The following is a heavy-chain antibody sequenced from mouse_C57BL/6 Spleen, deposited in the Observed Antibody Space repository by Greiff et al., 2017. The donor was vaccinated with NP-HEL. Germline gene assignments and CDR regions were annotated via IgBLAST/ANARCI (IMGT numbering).Heavy chain of an antibody. J-gene: IGHJ2*01. V-gene: IGHV1-15*01. CDR2: IDPETGGT. CDR3: TREYPHYFDY. CDR1: GYTFTDYE. Sequence: QVQLQQSGAELVRPGASVTLSCKASGYTFTDYEMHWVKQTPVHGLEWIGAIDPETGGTAYNQKFKGKAILTADKSSSTAYMELRSLTSEDSAVYYCTREYPHYFDYWGQGTTLTVSS. D-gene: IGHD2-10*02.